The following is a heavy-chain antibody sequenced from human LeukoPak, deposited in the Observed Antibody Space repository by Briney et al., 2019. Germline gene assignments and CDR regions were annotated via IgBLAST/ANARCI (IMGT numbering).Heavy chain of an antibody. CDR2: ITGSGDRT. V-gene: IGHV3-23*01. J-gene: IGHJ3*02. CDR3: AKEPGSDVSNWYGAYDI. CDR1: TFTFSNYW. D-gene: IGHD6-13*01. Sequence: GGSLRLSCAASTFTFSNYWMTWVRQAPGQGLESVSTITGSGDRTYYAYSAKGRFTISRDNSRNTLYLQMNSLRADDTAIYYCAKEPGSDVSNWYGAYDIWGQGTVVTVSS.